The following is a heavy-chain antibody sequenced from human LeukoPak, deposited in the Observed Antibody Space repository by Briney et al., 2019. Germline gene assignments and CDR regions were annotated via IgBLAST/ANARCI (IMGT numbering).Heavy chain of an antibody. V-gene: IGHV3-48*01. CDR3: ARGQYFA. D-gene: IGHD3-9*01. Sequence: GGSLRLSCAASGFTFSSYTMNWVRQAPGKGLEWVSYISSSSSTIYYADSVKGRFSISRDNAKNSLHLQMNSLRAEDTAVYYCARGQYFAWGQGTLVTVSS. CDR2: ISSSSSTI. CDR1: GFTFSSYT. J-gene: IGHJ5*02.